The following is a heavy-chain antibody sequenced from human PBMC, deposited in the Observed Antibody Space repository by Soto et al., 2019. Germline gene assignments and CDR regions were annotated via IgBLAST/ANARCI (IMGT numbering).Heavy chain of an antibody. V-gene: IGHV3-23*01. CDR1: GFSFRSYA. CDR3: ARDRFRTASSCYFT. Sequence: EVLLLESGGGLVHPGGSLRLSCAGSGFSFRSYAIAWVRQAPGKGLEWVSAISGDAATTSYAESVKGRFAISRDNSKSTLYLQMSSLRVEDTAVYYCARDRFRTASSCYFTWDQGTLVTVSS. J-gene: IGHJ5*02. D-gene: IGHD2-2*01. CDR2: ISGDAATT.